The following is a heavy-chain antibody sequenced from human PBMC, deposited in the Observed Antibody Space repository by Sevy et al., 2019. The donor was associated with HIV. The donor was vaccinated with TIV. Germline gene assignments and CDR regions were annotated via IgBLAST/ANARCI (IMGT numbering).Heavy chain of an antibody. Sequence: SETLSLTCTVSGGSISSSSYYWGWIRQPPGKGLEWIGSIYYSGSTYYNPSLKSRVTISVDTSKNQFSLKLSSGTAADTAVYYCARHRGMATIDYWGQGTLVTVSS. J-gene: IGHJ4*02. V-gene: IGHV4-39*01. CDR3: ARHRGMATIDY. CDR1: GGSISSSSYY. D-gene: IGHD5-12*01. CDR2: IYYSGST.